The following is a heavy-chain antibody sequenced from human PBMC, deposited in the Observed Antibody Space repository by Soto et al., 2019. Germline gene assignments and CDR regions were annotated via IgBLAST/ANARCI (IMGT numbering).Heavy chain of an antibody. CDR2: ISESSTYI. V-gene: IGHV3-21*01. Sequence: GGSLRLSCAASGFTFSAYSMNWVRQAPGKGLEWVSSISESSTYIYYADAAKGRFTISRDNAENSLYLQMNSLRAEDTAVYYCARLGWVITAANYYMDFWGKGTPVTVSS. J-gene: IGHJ6*03. CDR3: ARLGWVITAANYYMDF. CDR1: GFTFSAYS. D-gene: IGHD6-13*01.